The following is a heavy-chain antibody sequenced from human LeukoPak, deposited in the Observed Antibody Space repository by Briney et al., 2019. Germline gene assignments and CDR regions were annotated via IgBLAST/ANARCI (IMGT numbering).Heavy chain of an antibody. V-gene: IGHV1-18*01. D-gene: IGHD3-3*01. J-gene: IGHJ6*02. CDR2: ISAYNGNT. Sequence: ASVKVSCKASGYTFTSYGISWVRQAPGQGLEWMGWISAYNGNTNYAQKLQGRVTMTTDTSTSTAYMELRSLRSDDTAVYYCARDQTITILGVVITGAYYAMDVWGQGTTVSVSS. CDR3: ARDQTITILGVVITGAYYAMDV. CDR1: GYTFTSYG.